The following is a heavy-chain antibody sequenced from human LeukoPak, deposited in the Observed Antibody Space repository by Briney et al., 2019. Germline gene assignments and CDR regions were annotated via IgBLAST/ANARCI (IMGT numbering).Heavy chain of an antibody. V-gene: IGHV3-21*01. CDR3: ARDLGITGTEAWFDP. J-gene: IGHJ5*02. D-gene: IGHD1-20*01. Sequence: PGGSLRLSCAASGFTFSSYSMNWVRKAPGKGLEWVSSISSSSSYIYYADSVKGRFTISRDNAKNSLYLQMNSLRAEDTAVYYCARDLGITGTEAWFDPWGQGTLVTVSS. CDR2: ISSSSSYI. CDR1: GFTFSSYS.